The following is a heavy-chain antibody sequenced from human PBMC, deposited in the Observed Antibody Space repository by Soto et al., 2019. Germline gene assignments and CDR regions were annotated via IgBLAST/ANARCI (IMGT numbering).Heavy chain of an antibody. V-gene: IGHV1-2*04. Sequence: QVQLVQSGAEVKKPGASVKVSCKASGYTFTGYYMHWVRQAPGQGLEWMGWINPNSGGTNYAQKFQGLVTMTRDTSISTAYMELSRLRSDDTAVYYCARDQGDIAARRKARGGDYYYYYMDVWGKGTTVTVSS. J-gene: IGHJ6*03. CDR2: INPNSGGT. CDR1: GYTFTGYY. CDR3: ARDQGDIAARRKARGGDYYYYYMDV. D-gene: IGHD6-6*01.